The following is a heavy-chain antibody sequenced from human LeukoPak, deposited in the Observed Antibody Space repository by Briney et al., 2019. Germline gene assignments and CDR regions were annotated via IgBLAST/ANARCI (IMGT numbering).Heavy chain of an antibody. CDR1: GFLVSSCG. D-gene: IGHD3-22*01. CDR3: ARGVRYYDSSGYYDY. V-gene: IGHV3-21*01. J-gene: IGHJ4*02. CDR2: ISSSSSYI. Sequence: GGSLRLSCAASGFLVSSCGMHWVRQAPGKGLEWVSSISSSSSYIYYADSVKGRFTISRNNAKNSLYLQMNSLRAGDTAVYYCARGVRYYDSSGYYDYWGQGTLVTVSS.